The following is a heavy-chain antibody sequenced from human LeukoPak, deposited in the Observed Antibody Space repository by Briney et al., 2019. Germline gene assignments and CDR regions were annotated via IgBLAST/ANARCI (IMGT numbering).Heavy chain of an antibody. Sequence: SETLSLTCTVSGGSISSYYWSWIRQPAGKGLEWIGRIYTSGSTNYNPSLKSRVTMSVDTSKNQFSLKLSSVTAADTAVYYCTREGVYAPDPSSYHRDAFDIWGQGTAVIVSS. V-gene: IGHV4-4*07. CDR3: TREGVYAPDPSSYHRDAFDI. D-gene: IGHD3-16*02. CDR1: GGSISSYY. CDR2: IYTSGST. J-gene: IGHJ3*02.